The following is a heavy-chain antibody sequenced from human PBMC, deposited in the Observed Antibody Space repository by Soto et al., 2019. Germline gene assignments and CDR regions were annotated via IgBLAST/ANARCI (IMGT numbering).Heavy chain of an antibody. CDR3: ARDIPTSRESAFDI. CDR2: LSGSGGYT. J-gene: IGHJ3*02. Sequence: GGSLGLSCAASGFTFSNYAMSWVRQAPGKGLEWVSGLSGSGGYTYHADSVKGRFTISRDNSKNTLYLQMNSLRAEDTAVYYCARDIPTSRESAFDIWGQGTMVTVSS. V-gene: IGHV3-23*01. CDR1: GFTFSNYA.